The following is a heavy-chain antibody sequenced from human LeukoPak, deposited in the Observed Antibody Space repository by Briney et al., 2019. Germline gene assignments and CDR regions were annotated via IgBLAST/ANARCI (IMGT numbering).Heavy chain of an antibody. CDR3: TRESGAFSPFGF. D-gene: IGHD1-26*01. Sequence: GSLTLSCAASGFSFSTYSMNWVRQAPGKGLEWIGEVHLSGASNYNPSLKSRVNMSIDKSKNQLSLELTSVTAADTAIYYCTRESGAFSPFGFWGQGTLVTVSS. J-gene: IGHJ4*02. V-gene: IGHV4-4*02. CDR1: GFSFSTYS. CDR2: VHLSGAS.